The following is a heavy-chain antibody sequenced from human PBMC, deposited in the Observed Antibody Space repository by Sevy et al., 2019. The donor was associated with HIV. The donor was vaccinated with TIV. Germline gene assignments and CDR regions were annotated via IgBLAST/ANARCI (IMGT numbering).Heavy chain of an antibody. Sequence: GGSLRLSCAASGFTFTYAWMTWVRQAPGKVLEWVGRIKSKADGGTTDYAAPVKGRFTISRDDSKNTLYLQMNSLKTEDTGVYYCSTDPIIVLLVTDGMDVWGQGTTVTVSS. CDR3: STDPIIVLLVTDGMDV. CDR1: GFTFTYAW. J-gene: IGHJ6*02. V-gene: IGHV3-15*01. D-gene: IGHD2-8*02. CDR2: IKSKADGGTT.